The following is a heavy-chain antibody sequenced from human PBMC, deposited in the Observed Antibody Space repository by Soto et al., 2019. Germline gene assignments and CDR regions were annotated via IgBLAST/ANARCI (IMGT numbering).Heavy chain of an antibody. Sequence: QITLKESGPTLVKPTQTLTLTCTFSGFSLITSGVGVGWIRQPPGKALEWLALIYWNDYERYRPSLESRLTITNDTSKNQVVLTMTNMDPVDTATYYCVYRRGIATAGPWGQGTLVTVSS. CDR2: IYWNDYE. CDR1: GFSLITSGVG. J-gene: IGHJ5*02. V-gene: IGHV2-5*01. CDR3: VYRRGIATAGP. D-gene: IGHD6-13*01.